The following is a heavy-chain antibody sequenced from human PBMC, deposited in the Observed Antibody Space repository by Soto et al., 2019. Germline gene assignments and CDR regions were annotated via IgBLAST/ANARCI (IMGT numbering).Heavy chain of an antibody. D-gene: IGHD3-16*01. CDR2: ISGSGGST. J-gene: IGHJ6*02. V-gene: IGHV3-23*01. Sequence: WGSLRLSCAASGFTFSSYAMSWVRQAPGKGLEWVSAISGSGGSTYYADSVKGRFTISRDNSKNTLYLQMNSLRPEDTAVYYCAKDLAVLGGYYYYYYGMDVWGQGTTVTVSS. CDR3: AKDLAVLGGYYYYYYGMDV. CDR1: GFTFSSYA.